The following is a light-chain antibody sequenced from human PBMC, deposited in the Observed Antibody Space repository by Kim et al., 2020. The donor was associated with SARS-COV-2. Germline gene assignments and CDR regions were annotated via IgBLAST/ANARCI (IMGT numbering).Light chain of an antibody. Sequence: QSALTQPPSASGSPGQSVTISCTGTSSDVGGYNYVSWYQQHPGKAPKLMIYEVSKRPSGVPDRFSGSKSGNTASLTVSGLQGEDEADYYCRSYGGSNNVFGTGTKVTVL. J-gene: IGLJ1*01. CDR2: EVS. CDR1: SSDVGGYNY. CDR3: RSYGGSNNV. V-gene: IGLV2-8*01.